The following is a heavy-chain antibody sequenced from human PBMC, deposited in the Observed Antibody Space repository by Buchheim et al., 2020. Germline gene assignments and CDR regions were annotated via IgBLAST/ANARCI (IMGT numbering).Heavy chain of an antibody. CDR3: ARDQERGYSYGYLSY. Sequence: EVQLVESGGGLVQPGGSLRLSCAASGFTVSSNYMSWVRQAPGKGLEWVSVIYSGGSTYYADSVKGRFTISRDNTKNTPYLQMNSRRAEDTAVYYCARDQERGYSYGYLSYWGQGTL. D-gene: IGHD5-18*01. V-gene: IGHV3-66*01. CDR2: IYSGGST. CDR1: GFTVSSNY. J-gene: IGHJ4*02.